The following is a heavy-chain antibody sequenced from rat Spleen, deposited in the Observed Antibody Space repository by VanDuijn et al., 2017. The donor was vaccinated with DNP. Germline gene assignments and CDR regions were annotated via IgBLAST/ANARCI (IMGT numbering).Heavy chain of an antibody. CDR1: GFTFSDYN. CDR3: ATQGSGGY. Sequence: EVQLVESGGGLVQPGRSLKLSCAASGFTFSDYNMAWVRQAPKKNLEWVATISYDGGTTYYRDSVKGRFTISRDNAKNTQYLQMDSLRSEDTATYYCATQGSGGYWGQGVMVTVSS. CDR2: ISYDGGTT. V-gene: IGHV5-7*01. D-gene: IGHD4-3*01. J-gene: IGHJ2*01.